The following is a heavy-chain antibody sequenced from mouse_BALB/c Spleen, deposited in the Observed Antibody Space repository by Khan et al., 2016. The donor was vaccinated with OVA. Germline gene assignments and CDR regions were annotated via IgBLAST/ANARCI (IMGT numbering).Heavy chain of an antibody. D-gene: IGHD1-1*01. J-gene: IGHJ3*01. CDR2: FYPGTGST. Sequence: QVQLQQSGAELVRPGASVKLSCKTSGYIFTSYWIHWVKQRSGQGLEWIAKFYPGTGSTYYNELFKVKATLTADESSSTAYMQLSSLKSEDSAVYFCAREDGITSAWFAYWGQGTLVTVS. CDR1: GYIFTSYW. CDR3: AREDGITSAWFAY. V-gene: IGHV1S132*01.